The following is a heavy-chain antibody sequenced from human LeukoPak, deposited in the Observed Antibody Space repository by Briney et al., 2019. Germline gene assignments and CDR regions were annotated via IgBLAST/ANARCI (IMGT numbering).Heavy chain of an antibody. CDR1: GLPFSNYN. CDR3: ARVFVTTADDAFDI. Sequence: GGSLRLSCAASGLPFSNYNMNWVRQAPGKGLEWVSSISSSSSYIYYADSVKGRFTISRDNAKNSLYLQMNSLRAEDTAVYYCARVFVTTADDAFDIWGQGTMVTVSS. J-gene: IGHJ3*02. V-gene: IGHV3-21*01. CDR2: ISSSSSYI. D-gene: IGHD4-17*01.